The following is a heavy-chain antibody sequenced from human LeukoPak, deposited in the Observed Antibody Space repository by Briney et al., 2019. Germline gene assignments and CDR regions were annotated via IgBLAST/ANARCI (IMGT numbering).Heavy chain of an antibody. D-gene: IGHD3-22*01. J-gene: IGHJ4*02. CDR2: IYYSGST. CDR3: ARSLYYDTSGPFDF. CDR1: GGSISSYY. V-gene: IGHV4-59*12. Sequence: SETLSLTCTVSGGSISSYYWSWIRQPPGKGLEWIGYIYYSGSTKYNPSLKSRVTISVDTSKNQFSLRLSSVTAADTAMYYCARSLYYDTSGPFDFWGQGALVSVSS.